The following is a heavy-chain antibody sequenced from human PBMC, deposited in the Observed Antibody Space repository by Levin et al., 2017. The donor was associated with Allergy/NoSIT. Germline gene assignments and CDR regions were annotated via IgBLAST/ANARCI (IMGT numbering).Heavy chain of an antibody. J-gene: IGHJ4*02. V-gene: IGHV3-23*01. D-gene: IGHD4-23*01. CDR3: EKEMSTVVPVFEY. CDR2: ITNSGRT. Sequence: PGASVKVSCAASGFTFNNYAMSWVRQAPGKGLEWVSAITNSGRTYYADSVKGRFTVSRDNSKNTLYLQMNSLRADDTAVYYCEKEMSTVVPVFEYWGQGTLVTVSS. CDR1: GFTFNNYA.